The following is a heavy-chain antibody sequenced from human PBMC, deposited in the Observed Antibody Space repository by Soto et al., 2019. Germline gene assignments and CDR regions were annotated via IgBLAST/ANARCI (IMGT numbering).Heavy chain of an antibody. D-gene: IGHD3-10*01. V-gene: IGHV4-39*01. J-gene: IGHJ6*02. CDR2: IYYDGNT. CDR1: GDSISSNSHY. CDR3: TRQGFGEVHGLVDV. Sequence: PSETLSLTCTVSGDSISSNSHYWGWIRQPPGKGLESIANIYYDGNTYYNPSLKSRVTLSVDTSKNQFSLKLSSVTAADAAVYYCTRQGFGEVHGLVDVWGQGTTVTVSS.